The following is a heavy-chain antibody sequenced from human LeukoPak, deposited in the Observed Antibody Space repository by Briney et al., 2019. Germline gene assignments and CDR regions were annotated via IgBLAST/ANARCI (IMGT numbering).Heavy chain of an antibody. CDR2: IYYSGST. V-gene: IGHV4-59*01. CDR3: AREGWGFDY. J-gene: IGHJ4*02. D-gene: IGHD7-27*01. Sequence: NSSETLSLTCTVSGGSISSYHWSWIRQPPGKGLEWIGYIYYSGSTNYNPSLKSRVTISVDTSKNQFSLKLSSVTAADTAVYYCAREGWGFDYWGQGTLVTVSS. CDR1: GGSISSYH.